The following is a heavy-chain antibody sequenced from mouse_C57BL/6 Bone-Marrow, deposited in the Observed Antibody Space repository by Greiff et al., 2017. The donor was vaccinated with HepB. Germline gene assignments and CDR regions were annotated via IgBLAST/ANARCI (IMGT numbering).Heavy chain of an antibody. CDR2: IWSDGST. D-gene: IGHD2-5*01. CDR1: GFSLTSYG. Sequence: VQGVESGPGLVAPSQSLSITCTVSGFSLTSYGVHWVRQPPGKGLEWLVVIWSDGSTTYNSALKSRLSISKDNSKSQVFLKMNSLQTDDTAMYYCARYSNPYYYAMDYWGQGTSVTVSS. J-gene: IGHJ4*01. V-gene: IGHV2-6*03. CDR3: ARYSNPYYYAMDY.